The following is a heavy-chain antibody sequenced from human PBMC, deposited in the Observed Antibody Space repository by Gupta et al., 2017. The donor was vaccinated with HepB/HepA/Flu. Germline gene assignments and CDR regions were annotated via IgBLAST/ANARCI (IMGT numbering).Heavy chain of an antibody. CDR1: GYTFTSYA. V-gene: IGHV1-3*01. J-gene: IGHJ4*02. Sequence: QVQLVQSGAEVKKPGASVKVSCKASGYTFTSYAMHWVRQAPGQRLEWMGWINAGNGNTKYSQKFQGRVTITRDTSASTAYMELSSLRSEDTAVYYCARDWGVAVAGPTPGYWGQGTLVTVSS. D-gene: IGHD6-19*01. CDR2: INAGNGNT. CDR3: ARDWGVAVAGPTPGY.